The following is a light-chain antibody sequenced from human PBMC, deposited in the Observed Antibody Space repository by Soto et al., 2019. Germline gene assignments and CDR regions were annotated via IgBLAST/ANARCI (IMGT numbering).Light chain of an antibody. CDR3: YSAADNNLGV. CDR1: VLAKKY. Sequence: SYELTQPSSVSVSPGQTARLTCSGDVLAKKYAGWFQQKPGQAPVLVIYKDNERPSGIPERFSGSSSGTTVTLTISGAQVEDEADYYCYSAADNNLGVFGGGTKLTVL. V-gene: IGLV3-27*01. CDR2: KDN. J-gene: IGLJ2*01.